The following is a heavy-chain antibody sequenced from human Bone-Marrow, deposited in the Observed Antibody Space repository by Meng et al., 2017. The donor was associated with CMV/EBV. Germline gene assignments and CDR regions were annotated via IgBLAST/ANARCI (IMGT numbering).Heavy chain of an antibody. V-gene: IGHV4-59*01. D-gene: IGHD3-22*01. Sequence: SETLSLTCTVSGGSISSYYWSWIRQPPGKGLEWIGYIYYSGSTNYNPSLKSRVTISVDTSKNQFSLKLSSVTAADTAVYYCARENYYYNEAFDIWGQGTLVTVS. CDR1: GGSISSYY. CDR2: IYYSGST. J-gene: IGHJ3*02. CDR3: ARENYYYNEAFDI.